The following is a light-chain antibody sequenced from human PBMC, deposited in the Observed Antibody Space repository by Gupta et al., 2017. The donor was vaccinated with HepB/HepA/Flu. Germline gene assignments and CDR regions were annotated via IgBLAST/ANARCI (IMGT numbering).Light chain of an antibody. CDR1: KLGDKY. Sequence: SYELTQPPSVSVSPGQTASITCSGDKLGDKYACWYHQKPGQSPVLVIYQDTKRPSGIPERFSGSNSGNTATVTISGTQTMDEADYYCQAWDSNTAVFGGGTKLTVL. CDR3: QAWDSNTAV. V-gene: IGLV3-1*01. CDR2: QDT. J-gene: IGLJ3*02.